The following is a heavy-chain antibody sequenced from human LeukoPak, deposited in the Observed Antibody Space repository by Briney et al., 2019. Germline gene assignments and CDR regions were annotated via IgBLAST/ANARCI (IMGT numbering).Heavy chain of an antibody. Sequence: SETRSLTCTVSGVSISSYYWSWLRQPPGKGLEWLGYIYYSGSTNYNPSLKSRVTISVDTSKNQFSLKLSSVTAADTAVYYCARGRPFYYGSGSYYDYWGQGTLVTVSS. J-gene: IGHJ4*02. CDR3: ARGRPFYYGSGSYYDY. V-gene: IGHV4-59*01. CDR1: GVSISSYY. CDR2: IYYSGST. D-gene: IGHD3-10*01.